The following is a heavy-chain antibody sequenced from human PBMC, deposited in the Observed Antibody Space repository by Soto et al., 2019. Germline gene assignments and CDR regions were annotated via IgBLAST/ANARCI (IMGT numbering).Heavy chain of an antibody. CDR2: IIPIFGTA. J-gene: IGHJ6*02. CDR1: GGTFSSYA. CDR3: ARLIAARPDYYYYGMDV. V-gene: IGHV1-69*13. Sequence: SVKVSCKASGGTFSSYAISWVRQAPGQGLEWMGGIIPIFGTANYAQKFQGRVTITADESTSTAYMELSSLRSEDTAVYYCARLIAARPDYYYYGMDVWGQGTTVTVSS. D-gene: IGHD6-6*01.